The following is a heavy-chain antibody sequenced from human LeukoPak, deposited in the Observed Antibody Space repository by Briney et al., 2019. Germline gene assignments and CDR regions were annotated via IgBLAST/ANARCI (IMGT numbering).Heavy chain of an antibody. CDR3: GRLGDSGSSWPFDY. Sequence: ASVKVSCKASGYTFTGFYMHWVRQAPGQGLEWMGWINPTSGGTNYAQKFQGRVTMTRDTSISTAYMELSRLISDDTAVYYCGRLGDSGSSWPFDYWGQGTLVTVSS. CDR1: GYTFTGFY. D-gene: IGHD6-13*01. CDR2: INPTSGGT. V-gene: IGHV1-2*02. J-gene: IGHJ4*02.